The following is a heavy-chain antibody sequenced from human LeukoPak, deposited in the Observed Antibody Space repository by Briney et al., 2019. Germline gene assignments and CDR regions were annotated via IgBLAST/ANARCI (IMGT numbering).Heavy chain of an antibody. CDR2: NSSSCSTI. J-gene: IGHJ4*02. CDR1: GFPFSSYS. CDR3: ARELQYYYDSSGYSRTKAIDY. D-gene: IGHD3-22*01. V-gene: IGHV3-48*04. Sequence: PGGALRSSCAAPGFPFSSYSMNRVRQAPGKGAGWGSFNSSSCSTIYYADSVKGRFTIYRDNAKNSLYLQMNSLRAEDTAVYYCARELQYYYDSSGYSRTKAIDYWGQGTLVTVSS.